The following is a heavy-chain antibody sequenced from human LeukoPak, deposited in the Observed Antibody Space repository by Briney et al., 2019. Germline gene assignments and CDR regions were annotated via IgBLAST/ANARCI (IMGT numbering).Heavy chain of an antibody. D-gene: IGHD2-2*01. CDR2: ISYDGSNK. J-gene: IGHJ6*03. Sequence: GGSLRLSCAASGFTFSSYGMHWVRQAPGKGLEWVAVISYDGSNKYYADSVKGRFTISRDNSKNTLYLQMNSLRAEDTAVYYCVKGPRGYCSSTSCYRGPTAYYYYMDVWGKGTTVTVSS. CDR3: VKGPRGYCSSTSCYRGPTAYYYYMDV. CDR1: GFTFSSYG. V-gene: IGHV3-30*18.